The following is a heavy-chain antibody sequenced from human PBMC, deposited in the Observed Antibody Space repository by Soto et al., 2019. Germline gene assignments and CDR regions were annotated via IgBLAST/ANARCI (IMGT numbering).Heavy chain of an antibody. D-gene: IGHD5-12*01. J-gene: IGHJ4*02. V-gene: IGHV3-33*01. CDR1: GFTFSSYG. CDR2: IWYDGSNK. CDR3: ASSGYDSYYLDY. Sequence: QVQLVESGGGVVQPGRSLRLSCAASGFTFSSYGMHWVRQAPGKGLEWVAVIWYDGSNKYYADSVKGRFTISRDNSKNTLYLEMNSLRAEDTAVYYCASSGYDSYYLDYWGQGTLVTVSS.